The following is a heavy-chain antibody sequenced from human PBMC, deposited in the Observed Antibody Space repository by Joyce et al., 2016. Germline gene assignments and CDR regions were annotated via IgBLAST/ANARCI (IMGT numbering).Heavy chain of an antibody. Sequence: EVQVVQSGAEVKKPGESLKISCKASGYSFTTYWIGWGRQMPGKGLEWMGIIYPGDTDTRYNPTFQGQVTISVDKSIKTAYLQWRSLKASDIGMYFCAIGKNTPGLGLPFDYWGQGTLVIVSS. V-gene: IGHV5-51*01. CDR1: GYSFTTYW. CDR2: IYPGDTDT. CDR3: AIGKNTPGLGLPFDY. J-gene: IGHJ4*02. D-gene: IGHD3-9*01.